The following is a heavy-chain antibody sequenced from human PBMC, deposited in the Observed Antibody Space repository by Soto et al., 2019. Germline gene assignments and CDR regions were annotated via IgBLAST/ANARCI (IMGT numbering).Heavy chain of an antibody. Sequence: SETLSLTCAVYGGSFSGYYWSWIRQPPGKGLEWIGEINHSGSTNYNPSLKSRVTISVDTSKNQFSLKLSSVTAADTAVYYCARGRRTAVTIDYWGQGTLVTVS. D-gene: IGHD4-17*01. CDR3: ARGRRTAVTIDY. CDR2: INHSGST. J-gene: IGHJ4*02. CDR1: GGSFSGYY. V-gene: IGHV4-34*01.